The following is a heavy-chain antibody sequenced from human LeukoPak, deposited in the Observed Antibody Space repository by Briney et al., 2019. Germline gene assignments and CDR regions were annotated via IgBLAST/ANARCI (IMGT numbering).Heavy chain of an antibody. CDR2: IYHSGIT. V-gene: IGHV4-38-2*01. Sequence: SETLSLTCGVSGYSINRGYFWAWIRQPPGKGLEWIGSIYHSGITFYNPSLKSRVTISVDTSKNQFSLKLSSVTAADTAVYYCARVSPENSSGYYYDNYYFDYWGQGTLVTVSS. CDR1: GYSINRGYF. J-gene: IGHJ4*02. CDR3: ARVSPENSSGYYYDNYYFDY. D-gene: IGHD3-22*01.